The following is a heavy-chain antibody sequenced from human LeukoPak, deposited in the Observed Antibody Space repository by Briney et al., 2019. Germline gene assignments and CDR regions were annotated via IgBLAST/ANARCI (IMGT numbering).Heavy chain of an antibody. CDR1: GFTFRTYA. D-gene: IGHD3-22*01. CDR3: ARDSQYYDSSGYYLFDY. J-gene: IGHJ4*02. Sequence: GGSLRLSCAASGFTFRTYAMSWVRRAPGKGLEWVSAIGESGAATYYADSVKGRLTISRDNAKNSLYLQMNSLRDEDTAVYYCARDSQYYDSSGYYLFDYWGQGTLVTVSS. CDR2: IGESGAAT. V-gene: IGHV3-23*01.